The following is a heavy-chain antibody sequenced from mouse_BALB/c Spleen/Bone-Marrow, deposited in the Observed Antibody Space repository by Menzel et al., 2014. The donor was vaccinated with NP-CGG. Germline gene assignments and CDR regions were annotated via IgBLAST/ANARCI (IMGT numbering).Heavy chain of an antibody. CDR3: ARLDGNYRYAMDY. Sequence: QVHLQQSGPELVKPGASVKMSCKASGYTFTDYVITWVKQRTGQGLGWIGEIYPGSGSTYYNEKFKGKATLTADKSSNTAYMQLGSLTSEDSAVYFCARLDGNYRYAMDYWGQGTSVTVSS. D-gene: IGHD2-1*01. CDR1: GYTFTDYV. V-gene: IGHV1-77*01. CDR2: IYPGSGST. J-gene: IGHJ4*01.